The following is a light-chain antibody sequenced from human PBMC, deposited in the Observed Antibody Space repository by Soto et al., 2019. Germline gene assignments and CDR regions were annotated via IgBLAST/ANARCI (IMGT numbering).Light chain of an antibody. CDR2: DAS. CDR1: QTISTW. J-gene: IGKJ1*01. Sequence: DIQMTQSPSSLSAYVGDRFTITFRASQTISTWMAWYQQKPGKAPKLLVYDASTLQSGVASRFSGSGSGTEFTLIISGLQPDDSATYYCQQYTNTNNPWMFGQGTKVDIK. V-gene: IGKV1-5*01. CDR3: QQYTNTNNPWM.